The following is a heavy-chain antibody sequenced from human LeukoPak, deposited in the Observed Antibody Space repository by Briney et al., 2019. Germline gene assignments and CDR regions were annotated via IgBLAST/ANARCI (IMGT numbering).Heavy chain of an antibody. D-gene: IGHD6-13*01. CDR1: GYTFTGYY. Sequence: ASVKVSCKASGYTFTGYYMHWVRQAPGQGLEWMGWIDPNSGGTNYAQKFQGGVTMTRDTSISTAYMELSRLRSDDTAVYYCARGGSWNLYYYYGMDVWGQGTTVTVSS. J-gene: IGHJ6*02. V-gene: IGHV1-2*02. CDR2: IDPNSGGT. CDR3: ARGGSWNLYYYYGMDV.